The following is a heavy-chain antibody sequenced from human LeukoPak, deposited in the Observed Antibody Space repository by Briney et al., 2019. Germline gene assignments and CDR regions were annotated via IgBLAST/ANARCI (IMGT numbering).Heavy chain of an antibody. J-gene: IGHJ3*02. V-gene: IGHV4-30-2*01. CDR1: GGSISSGGYY. D-gene: IGHD2-21*02. CDR3: ARNVATAITFDI. Sequence: PSETLSLTCTVSGGSISSGGYYWSWIRQPPGKGLEWIGYIYHSGSTYYNPSLKSRVTISVDRSKNQFSLKLSSVTAADTAVYYCARNVATAITFDIWGQGTMVTVSS. CDR2: IYHSGST.